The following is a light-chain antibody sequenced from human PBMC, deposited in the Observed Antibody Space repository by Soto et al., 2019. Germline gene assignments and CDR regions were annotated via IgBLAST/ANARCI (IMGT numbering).Light chain of an antibody. CDR3: QQFDDSVT. V-gene: IGKV3-20*01. Sequence: EIVMTQSPATLSVSPGERATLSCRASQSVSNNYLAWYQQKPGQAPRLLIYGASNRATGIPDRFSGSGSGTDFTLTISRLEPEDFAVYYCQQFDDSVTFGQGTRLEI. J-gene: IGKJ5*01. CDR2: GAS. CDR1: QSVSNNY.